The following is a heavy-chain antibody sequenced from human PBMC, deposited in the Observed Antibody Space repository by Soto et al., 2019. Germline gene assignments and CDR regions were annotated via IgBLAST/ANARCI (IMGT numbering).Heavy chain of an antibody. CDR3: ARAEYCSGGSCYSSRYFDY. J-gene: IGHJ4*02. CDR2: ISAYNGNT. V-gene: IGHV1-18*01. D-gene: IGHD2-15*01. Sequence: QVQLVQSGAEVKKPGASVKVSCKASGYTFTSYGISWVRQAPGQGLEWMGWISAYNGNTNYAQKLQGRVTMSTDTPTSTAYMELRSLRSDDTAVYYCARAEYCSGGSCYSSRYFDYWGQGTLVTVSS. CDR1: GYTFTSYG.